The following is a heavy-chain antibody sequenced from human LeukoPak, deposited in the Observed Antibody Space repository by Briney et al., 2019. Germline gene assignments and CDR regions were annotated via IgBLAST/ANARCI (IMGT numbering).Heavy chain of an antibody. CDR1: GGSISSYY. Sequence: KPSETLSLTCTVSGGSISSYYWSWIRQPPGKGLEWIGYIYYSGSTNYNPSLKSRVTISVDTSKNQFSLKLSSVTAADTAVYYCARVPEVGSSSGWYDYWGQGTLVTVSS. V-gene: IGHV4-59*01. J-gene: IGHJ4*02. D-gene: IGHD6-19*01. CDR2: IYYSGST. CDR3: ARVPEVGSSSGWYDY.